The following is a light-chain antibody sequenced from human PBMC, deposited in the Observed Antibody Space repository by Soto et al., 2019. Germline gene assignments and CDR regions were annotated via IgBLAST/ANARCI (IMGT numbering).Light chain of an antibody. CDR3: AAWDDSLSAHYV. CDR1: SSNIGSNY. V-gene: IGLV1-47*01. Sequence: QSVLTQPPSASGTPEQRVTIFCSGSSSNIGSNYVYWYQQLPGTAPKLLIYRNNQRPSGVPDRFSGSKSGTSASLAISGLRSEDEADYYCAAWDDSLSAHYVFGTGTKVTVL. J-gene: IGLJ1*01. CDR2: RNN.